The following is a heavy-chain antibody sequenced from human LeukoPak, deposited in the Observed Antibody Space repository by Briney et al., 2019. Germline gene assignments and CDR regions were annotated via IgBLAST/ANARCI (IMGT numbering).Heavy chain of an antibody. Sequence: GGSLRPSCAASGFTFSSYAMSWVRQAPGKGLGWVSAISGSGGSTYYADSVKGRFTISRDNSKNTLYLQMNSLRAEDTAVYYCAKGWYGGNSRMYGCFDYWGQGTLVTVSS. J-gene: IGHJ4*02. V-gene: IGHV3-23*01. CDR3: AKGWYGGNSRMYGCFDY. CDR1: GFTFSSYA. CDR2: ISGSGGST. D-gene: IGHD4-23*01.